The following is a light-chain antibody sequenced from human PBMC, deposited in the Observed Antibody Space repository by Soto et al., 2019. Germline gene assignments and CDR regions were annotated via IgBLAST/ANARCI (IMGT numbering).Light chain of an antibody. CDR3: QQYDSSPIT. Sequence: EIVLTQSPATLSLSPGERATLSCRASQSVSSSYLAWYQQKPGQAPSLLIYGASRRATGIPDTFSGCGSGTDFTLTISRLEPEDFAVYYCQQYDSSPITFGPGTRLEIK. V-gene: IGKV3-20*01. CDR1: QSVSSSY. CDR2: GAS. J-gene: IGKJ5*01.